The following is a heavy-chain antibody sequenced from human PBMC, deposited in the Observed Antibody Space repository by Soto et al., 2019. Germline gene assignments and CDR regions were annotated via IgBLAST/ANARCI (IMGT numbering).Heavy chain of an antibody. CDR3: ASAYYYDSSGYTFYGMDV. Sequence: GESLKISCKGSGYSFTSYWISWVRQMPGKGLEWKGRIDPSDSYTNYSPSFQGHVTISADKSISTAYLQWSSLKASDTAMYYCASAYYYDSSGYTFYGMDVWGQGTTVSVSS. CDR2: IDPSDSYT. CDR1: GYSFTSYW. V-gene: IGHV5-10-1*01. J-gene: IGHJ6*01. D-gene: IGHD3-22*01.